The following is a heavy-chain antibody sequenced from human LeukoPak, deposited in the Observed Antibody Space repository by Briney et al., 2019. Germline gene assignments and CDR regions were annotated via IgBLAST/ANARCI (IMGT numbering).Heavy chain of an antibody. J-gene: IGHJ4*02. Sequence: ASVKVSCKASGYTFTDYGISWVRQAPGQGLEWMGRISGSNGNTEYAQKFQDRVTMTTDKSTSTAYMELRSLTFDDTAVYYCAKGERVAEGDYWGQGTLVTVSS. CDR1: GYTFTDYG. D-gene: IGHD6-19*01. CDR3: AKGERVAEGDY. V-gene: IGHV1-18*01. CDR2: ISGSNGNT.